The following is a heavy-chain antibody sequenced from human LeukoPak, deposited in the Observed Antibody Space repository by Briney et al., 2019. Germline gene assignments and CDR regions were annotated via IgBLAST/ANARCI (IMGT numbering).Heavy chain of an antibody. J-gene: IGHJ4*02. CDR1: GGSISSYY. D-gene: IGHD1/OR15-1a*01. CDR3: ARHPQAGTLDY. CDR2: IYTSGST. V-gene: IGHV4-4*09. Sequence: SETLSLTCTVSGGSISSYYWSWIRQPPGKGLEWIGYIYTSGSTNYNPSLKSRVTISVDTSKSQFSLKLSSVTAADTAVYYCARHPQAGTLDYWGQGTLVTVSS.